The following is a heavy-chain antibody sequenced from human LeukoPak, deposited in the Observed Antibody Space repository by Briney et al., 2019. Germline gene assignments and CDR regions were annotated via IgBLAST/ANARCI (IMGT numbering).Heavy chain of an antibody. Sequence: GGSLRLSCAASGFTFSSYGMHWVRQAPGKGLEWVAVISYDGSNKYYADSVKGRFTISRDNSKNTLYLQMNSLRVEDTAVYYCAKVDSSDYGDLRIPADYWGQGTLVIVSS. D-gene: IGHD4-17*01. CDR3: AKVDSSDYGDLRIPADY. J-gene: IGHJ4*02. CDR1: GFTFSSYG. CDR2: ISYDGSNK. V-gene: IGHV3-30*18.